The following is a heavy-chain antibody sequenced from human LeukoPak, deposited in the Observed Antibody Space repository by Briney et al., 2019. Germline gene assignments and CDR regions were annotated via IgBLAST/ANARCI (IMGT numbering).Heavy chain of an antibody. CDR1: GDSISSSSYY. D-gene: IGHD6-19*01. CDR3: ARANPPGSGWYGKYFDY. J-gene: IGHJ4*02. Sequence: SETLSLTCTVSGDSISSSSYYWGWIRQPPGKGLEWIGHIYYRGSTYNNPSLKSRVTISVDTSKNQFSLKLSSVTAADTAVYYCARANPPGSGWYGKYFDYWGQGTLVTVSS. V-gene: IGHV4-39*07. CDR2: IYYRGST.